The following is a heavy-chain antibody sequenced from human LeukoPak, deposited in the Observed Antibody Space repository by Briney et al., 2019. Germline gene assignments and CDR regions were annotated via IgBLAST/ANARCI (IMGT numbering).Heavy chain of an antibody. CDR3: AKYGYCSSGMCHNDN. Sequence: SETLSLTCTVSGGSISTYSWTWIRQPPGKGLEWIGYIYYSGSTKYNPSLKSRVTLLVDTSKNQFSLKLNSVTAADTAVYYCAKYGYCSSGMCHNDNWGQGTLVTVSS. D-gene: IGHD2-15*01. CDR1: GGSISTYS. J-gene: IGHJ4*02. V-gene: IGHV4-59*01. CDR2: IYYSGST.